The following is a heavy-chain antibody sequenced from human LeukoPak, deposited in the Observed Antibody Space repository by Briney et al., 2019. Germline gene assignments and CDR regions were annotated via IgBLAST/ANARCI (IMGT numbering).Heavy chain of an antibody. CDR2: IYYSGST. J-gene: IGHJ4*02. Sequence: SETLSLTCTVSGGSISSYYWSWIRQPPGKGLEWIGYIYYSGSTYYNPSLKSRVTISVDTSKNQFSLKLSSVTAADTAVYYCAREEWFGESDYWGQGTLVTVSS. D-gene: IGHD3-10*01. V-gene: IGHV4-59*12. CDR3: AREEWFGESDY. CDR1: GGSISSYY.